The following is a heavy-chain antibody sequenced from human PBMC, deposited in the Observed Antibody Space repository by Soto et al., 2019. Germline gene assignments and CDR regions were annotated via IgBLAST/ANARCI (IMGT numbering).Heavy chain of an antibody. D-gene: IGHD1-26*01. CDR3: ARDMGVGDFDY. Sequence: SETLSLTCTFSGEAISNYYWSWIRQPPGKGLEWIGHVSYSGSINYNPSLKSRVTISLDTSKNQFSLKLSSVTAADTAVYYCARDMGVGDFDYWGQGTLVTVSS. CDR2: VSYSGSI. V-gene: IGHV4-59*12. J-gene: IGHJ4*01. CDR1: GEAISNYY.